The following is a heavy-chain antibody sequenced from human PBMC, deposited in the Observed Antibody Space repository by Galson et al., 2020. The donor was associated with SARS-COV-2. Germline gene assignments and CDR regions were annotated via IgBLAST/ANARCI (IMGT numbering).Heavy chain of an antibody. V-gene: IGHV3-30*02. CDR1: GFTFSSYG. J-gene: IGHJ6*02. CDR2: IRYDGSNK. CDR3: AKDQFRQLVTPGGMDV. D-gene: IGHD6-13*01. Sequence: GGSLRLSCAASGFTFSSYGMHWVRQAPGKGLEWVAFIRYDGSNKYYADSVKGRFTISRDNSKNTLYLQMNSLRAEDTAVYYCAKDQFRQLVTPGGMDVWGQGTTVTVSS.